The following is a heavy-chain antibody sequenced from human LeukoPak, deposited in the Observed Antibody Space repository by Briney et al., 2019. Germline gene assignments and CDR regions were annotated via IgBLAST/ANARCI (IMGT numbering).Heavy chain of an antibody. V-gene: IGHV4-34*01. D-gene: IGHD2-2*01. CDR3: ARQGRYCSSTSCYVWFDP. Sequence: SEALSLTCAVYGGSFSGYYWSWIRQPPGKGLEWIGEINHSGSTNYNPSLKSRVTISVDTSKNQFSLKLSSVTAADTAVYYCARQGRYCSSTSCYVWFDPWGQGTLVTVSS. J-gene: IGHJ5*02. CDR2: INHSGST. CDR1: GGSFSGYY.